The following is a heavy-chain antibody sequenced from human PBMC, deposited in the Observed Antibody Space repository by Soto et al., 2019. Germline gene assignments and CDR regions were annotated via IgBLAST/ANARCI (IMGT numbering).Heavy chain of an antibody. CDR3: ASLSAPVDY. V-gene: IGHV3-30-3*01. D-gene: IGHD2-2*01. CDR2: ISYDGSNK. CDR1: GFTFSSYA. Sequence: PGGSLRLSCAASGFTFSSYAMHWVRQAPGKGLEWVAVISYDGSNKYYADSVKGRFTISRDNSKNTLYLQMNSLRAEDTAVYHCASLSAPVDYWGQGTLVTVSS. J-gene: IGHJ4*01.